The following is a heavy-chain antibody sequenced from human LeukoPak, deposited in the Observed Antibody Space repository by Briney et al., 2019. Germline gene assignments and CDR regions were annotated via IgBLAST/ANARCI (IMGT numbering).Heavy chain of an antibody. D-gene: IGHD4-23*01. V-gene: IGHV3-74*01. CDR3: ARMLVTHLDY. CDR1: GFTFSSYG. J-gene: IGHJ4*02. Sequence: SGGSLRLSCAASGFTFSSYGMHWVRQGPGKGLVWVSRINSDGSTTNYADSVKGRFTISRDNAKNSLYLQMNSLRAKDTAVYYCARMLVTHLDYWGQGTLVTVSS. CDR2: INSDGSTT.